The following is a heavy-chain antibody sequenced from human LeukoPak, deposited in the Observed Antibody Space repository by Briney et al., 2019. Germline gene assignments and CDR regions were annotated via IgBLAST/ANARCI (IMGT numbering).Heavy chain of an antibody. CDR2: TYYRSTWYN. V-gene: IGHV6-1*01. J-gene: IGHJ5*02. Sequence: SQTLSLTCAISGDSVSSNSVTWNWITQSPSRGLEWLGRTYYRSTWYNDYAVSVRGRITVNPDPSKSQFSLHLNSVTPEDTAVYYCARRLTQYDCFDPWGQGILVTVSS. CDR3: ARRLTQYDCFDP. D-gene: IGHD2-2*01. CDR1: GDSVSSNSVT.